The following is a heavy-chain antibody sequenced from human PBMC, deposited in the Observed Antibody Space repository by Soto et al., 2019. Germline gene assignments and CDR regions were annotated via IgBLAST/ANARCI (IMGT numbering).Heavy chain of an antibody. Sequence: GGSLRLSCAASGFTFSSYAMHWVRQAPGKGLEWVAVISYDGSNKYYADSVKGRFTISRDNSKNTLYLQMNSLRAEDTAVYYCARDFDYGGTTASYYYYGMDVWGQGTTVTVSS. CDR2: ISYDGSNK. CDR1: GFTFSSYA. V-gene: IGHV3-30-3*01. J-gene: IGHJ6*02. D-gene: IGHD4-17*01. CDR3: ARDFDYGGTTASYYYYGMDV.